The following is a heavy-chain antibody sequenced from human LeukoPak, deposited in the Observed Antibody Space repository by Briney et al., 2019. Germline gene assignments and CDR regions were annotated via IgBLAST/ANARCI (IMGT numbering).Heavy chain of an antibody. CDR1: GGSTSSYY. V-gene: IGHV4-4*07. Sequence: SETLSLTCTVSGGSTSSYYWSWIRQPAGKGLEWIGRIYTSRSTNYNPSLKSRVTMSVDTSKNQFSLKLSSVTAADTAVYYCARDLIGALNWSDPWGQRTLVTVSS. D-gene: IGHD1-26*01. J-gene: IGHJ5*02. CDR3: ARDLIGALNWSDP. CDR2: IYTSRST.